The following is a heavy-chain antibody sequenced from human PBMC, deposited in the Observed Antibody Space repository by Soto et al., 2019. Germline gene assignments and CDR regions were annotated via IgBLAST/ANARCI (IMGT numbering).Heavy chain of an antibody. V-gene: IGHV3-30*18. CDR1: GFTFSSYG. CDR2: ISYDGSSK. CDR3: AKDVLRFLEWLAFYGMDV. Sequence: QPGGSLRLSCAASGFTFSSYGMHWVRQAPGKGLEWVAVISYDGSSKYYADSVKGRFTISRDNSKNTLYLQMNSLRAEDTAVYYSAKDVLRFLEWLAFYGMDVWGQGTAVTVSS. D-gene: IGHD3-3*01. J-gene: IGHJ6*02.